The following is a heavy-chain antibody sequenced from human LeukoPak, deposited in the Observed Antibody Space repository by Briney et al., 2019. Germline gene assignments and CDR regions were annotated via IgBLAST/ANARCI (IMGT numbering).Heavy chain of an antibody. CDR1: GYTSPFYG. J-gene: IGHJ4*02. Sequence: ASVKVSCKVSGYTSPFYGITWVRQVPGQGLEWMGWMNPNSGNTGYAQKFQGRVTITRNTSISTAYMELSSLRSEDTAVYYCARAKGSVVNYWGQGTLVTVSS. CDR2: MNPNSGNT. CDR3: ARAKGSVVNY. D-gene: IGHD2-15*01. V-gene: IGHV1-8*01.